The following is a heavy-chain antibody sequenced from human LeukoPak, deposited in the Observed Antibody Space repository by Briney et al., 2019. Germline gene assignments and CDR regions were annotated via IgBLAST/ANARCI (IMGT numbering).Heavy chain of an antibody. D-gene: IGHD1-26*01. CDR3: ARSRLIVGATRHYYYYMDV. CDR2: ISSSSSTI. Sequence: PGGSLRLSCAASGFTFSSYSMNWVRQAPGKGLEWVSYISSSSSTIYYADSVKGRFTISRDNAKNSLYLQMNSLRAEDTAVYYCARSRLIVGATRHYYYYMDVWGKGTTVTVSS. CDR1: GFTFSSYS. V-gene: IGHV3-48*01. J-gene: IGHJ6*03.